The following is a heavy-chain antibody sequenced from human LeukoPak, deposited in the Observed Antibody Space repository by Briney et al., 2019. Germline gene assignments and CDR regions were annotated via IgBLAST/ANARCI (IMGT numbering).Heavy chain of an antibody. CDR3: ASYSASGAYFGQ. CDR1: GGSFSGYY. Sequence: SETLSLTCAVYGGSFSGYYWSWIRQPPGKGLEWIGEINHSGSTNYNPSLKSRVTISMDTSKNQFSLKLSSVTAADTALYFCASYSASGAYFGQWGQGTLVTVSS. V-gene: IGHV4-34*01. CDR2: INHSGST. D-gene: IGHD6-13*01. J-gene: IGHJ4*02.